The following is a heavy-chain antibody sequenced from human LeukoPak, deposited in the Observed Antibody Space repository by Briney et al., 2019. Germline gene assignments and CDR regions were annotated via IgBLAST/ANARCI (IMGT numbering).Heavy chain of an antibody. D-gene: IGHD5-12*01. J-gene: IGHJ5*02. CDR2: TSSSGITI. CDR1: GFTFSSYE. V-gene: IGHV3-48*03. CDR3: ARLLVATPGVDP. Sequence: GGSLRLSCAASGFTFSSYELHWVRQAPGKGLEWVADTSSSGITIYYADSVKGRFTISRDNAKNSLYLQMNSLRAEDTAVYYCARLLVATPGVDPWGQGTLVTVSS.